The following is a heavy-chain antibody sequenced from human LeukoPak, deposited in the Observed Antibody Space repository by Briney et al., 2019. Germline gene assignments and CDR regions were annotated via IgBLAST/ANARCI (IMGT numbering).Heavy chain of an antibody. CDR2: ISSSSTAI. J-gene: IGHJ6*02. V-gene: IGHV3-48*02. Sequence: PGGSLRLSCAASGFTFSYYSMNWVRQAPGKGLEWVSYISSSSTAIYYADSVKGRFTISRDNAKNSLYLQMNSLRDEDTAVYYCAKSRRDGYKYYYYGMDVWGQGTTVTVSS. CDR3: AKSRRDGYKYYYYGMDV. CDR1: GFTFSYYS. D-gene: IGHD5-24*01.